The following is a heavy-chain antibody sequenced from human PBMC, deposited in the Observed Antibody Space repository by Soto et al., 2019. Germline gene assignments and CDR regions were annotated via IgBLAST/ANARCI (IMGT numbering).Heavy chain of an antibody. V-gene: IGHV3-30*18. J-gene: IGHJ5*02. CDR3: AKGHCSGGSSRFDP. D-gene: IGHD2-15*01. CDR2: ISYDGSNK. CDR1: GFTFSSYG. Sequence: GGSLRLSCAASGFTFSSYGMHWVRQAPGKGLEWVAVISYDGSNKYYADSVKGRFSISRDNSKNTLYLQMNSLRAEDTAVYYCAKGHCSGGSSRFDPRGQRTPVTISS.